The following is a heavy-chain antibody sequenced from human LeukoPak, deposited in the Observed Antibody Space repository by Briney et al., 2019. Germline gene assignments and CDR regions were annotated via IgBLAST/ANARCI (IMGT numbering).Heavy chain of an antibody. CDR2: ISSASSYI. Sequence: GGSLRLSCAASGFTFSSYSMNWVRQAPGKGLEWVSAISSASSYIYYADSVKGRFTISRDNAKNSLYLQMNSLRAEDTAVYYCARDRAAAAGGGDYWGQGTLVTVSS. J-gene: IGHJ4*02. V-gene: IGHV3-21*01. CDR3: ARDRAAAAGGGDY. D-gene: IGHD6-13*01. CDR1: GFTFSSYS.